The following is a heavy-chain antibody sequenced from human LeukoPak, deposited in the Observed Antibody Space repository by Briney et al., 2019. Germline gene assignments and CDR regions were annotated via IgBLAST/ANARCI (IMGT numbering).Heavy chain of an antibody. CDR1: GDSISSTSYY. Sequence: SETLSLTCTVSGDSISSTSYYWSWIRQHPGKGLEWTGYIYYSGSTYYNPSLKSRVTISVDTSKNQFSLKLSSVTAADTAVYYCARTYSLWFGELLYNWFDPWGQGTLVTVSS. CDR2: IYYSGST. J-gene: IGHJ5*02. CDR3: ARTYSLWFGELLYNWFDP. V-gene: IGHV4-31*03. D-gene: IGHD3-10*01.